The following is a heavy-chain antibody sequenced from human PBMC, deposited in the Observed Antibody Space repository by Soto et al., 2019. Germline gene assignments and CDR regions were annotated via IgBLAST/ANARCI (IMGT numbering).Heavy chain of an antibody. V-gene: IGHV3-20*04. CDR3: ARDPYGSGSYKVGMGY. CDR2: INWNGGST. J-gene: IGHJ4*02. CDR1: GFTFDDYG. Sequence: EVQLVESGGGVVRPGGSLRLSCAASGFTFDDYGMSWVRQAPGKGLEWVSGINWNGGSTGYADSVKGRFTISRDNAKNHLYVQMNSLRAEDTALYYWARDPYGSGSYKVGMGYWGQGTLVSVSS. D-gene: IGHD3-10*01.